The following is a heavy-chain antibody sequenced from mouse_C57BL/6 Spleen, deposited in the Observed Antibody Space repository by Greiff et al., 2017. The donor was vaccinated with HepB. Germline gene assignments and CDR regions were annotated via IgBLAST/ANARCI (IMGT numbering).Heavy chain of an antibody. Sequence: VQLKESGGGLVKPGGSLKLSCAASGFTFSSYAMSWVRQTPEKRLEWVATISDGGSYTYYPDNVKGRFTISRDNAKNNLYLQMSHLKSEDTAMYYCARDRYYGSDWYFDVWGTGTTVTVSS. CDR1: GFTFSSYA. J-gene: IGHJ1*03. D-gene: IGHD1-1*01. V-gene: IGHV5-4*01. CDR2: ISDGGSYT. CDR3: ARDRYYGSDWYFDV.